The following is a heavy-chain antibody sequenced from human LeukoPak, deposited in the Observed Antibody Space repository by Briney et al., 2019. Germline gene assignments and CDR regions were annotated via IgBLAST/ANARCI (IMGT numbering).Heavy chain of an antibody. CDR2: IIPIFGTA. CDR1: GGTFSSYA. V-gene: IGHV1-69*13. D-gene: IGHD4-17*01. J-gene: IGHJ4*02. Sequence: ASVKVSCKASGGTFSSYAISWVRQAPGQGLEWMGGIIPIFGTANYAQKFQGRVTITADESTSTAYMELSSLRSEDTAVYYCASYGDYGGGYFDYWGQRTLVTVSS. CDR3: ASYGDYGGGYFDY.